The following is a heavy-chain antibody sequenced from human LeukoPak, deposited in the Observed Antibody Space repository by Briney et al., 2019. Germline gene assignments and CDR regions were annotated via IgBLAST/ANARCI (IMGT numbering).Heavy chain of an antibody. CDR3: ARTYYDFWSGSRYWYFQL. CDR1: SGSISSSY. V-gene: IGHV4-59*08. J-gene: IGHJ2*01. D-gene: IGHD3-3*01. CDR2: IYYSGST. Sequence: SETLSLTCTVSSGSISSSYWSWIRHPPGKGLEWIGYIYYSGSTNYNPSLKSRVIISVDTSKNQFSLKLSSVTAADTAVYYCARTYYDFWSGSRYWYFQLWGRGTLVTVSS.